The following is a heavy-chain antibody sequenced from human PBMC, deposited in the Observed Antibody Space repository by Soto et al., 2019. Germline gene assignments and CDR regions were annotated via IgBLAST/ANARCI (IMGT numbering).Heavy chain of an antibody. CDR1: GFTFSSYA. J-gene: IGHJ6*02. CDR3: AKDRIMGSTTFWGMDV. V-gene: IGHV3-23*01. Sequence: EVQLLESGGGLVQPGGSLRLSCAASGFTFSSYAMSWVRQAPGKGLEWVSAIIGSGGRTYYADSVKGRFTISRDNSKNTLYLQMNSLRAEDTAVYYCAKDRIMGSTTFWGMDVWGQGTTVTVSS. CDR2: IIGSGGRT. D-gene: IGHD3-16*01.